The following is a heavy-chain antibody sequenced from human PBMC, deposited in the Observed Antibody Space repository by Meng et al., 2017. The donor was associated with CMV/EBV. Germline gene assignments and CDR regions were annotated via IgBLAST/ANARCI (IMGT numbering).Heavy chain of an antibody. CDR1: GGSISSGGYY. CDR2: IYYRGST. V-gene: IGHV4-31*02. J-gene: IGHJ5*02. Sequence: SGGSISSGGYYWGWIRQHPGKGLEWIGNIYYRGSTYYNAPLKSRLSISIDTSNNQFSLRLTSVSAADTAVYYCARGRDYGDYNWFDPWGQGTLVTVSS. D-gene: IGHD4-17*01. CDR3: ARGRDYGDYNWFDP.